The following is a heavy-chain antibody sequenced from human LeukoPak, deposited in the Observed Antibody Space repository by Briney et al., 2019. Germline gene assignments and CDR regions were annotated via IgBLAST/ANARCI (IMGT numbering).Heavy chain of an antibody. CDR2: INTNTGNP. CDR1: GYTFTGYA. J-gene: IGHJ5*02. CDR3: ARDHSGYSSSLGFDP. Sequence: ASVKVSCKASGYTFTGYAMNWVRQAPGQGLEWMGWINTNTGNPTYAQGFTGRFVFSLDTSVSTAYLQISSLKAEDTAVYYCARDHSGYSSSLGFDPWGQGTLVTVSS. V-gene: IGHV7-4-1*02. D-gene: IGHD6-13*01.